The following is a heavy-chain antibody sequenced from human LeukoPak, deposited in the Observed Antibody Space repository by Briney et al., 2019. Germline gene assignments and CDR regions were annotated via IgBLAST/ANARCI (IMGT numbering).Heavy chain of an antibody. D-gene: IGHD3-16*01. CDR3: ATTSGADDY. J-gene: IGHJ4*02. V-gene: IGHV3-21*01. CDR2: ISSSSEYI. Sequence: GGSLRLSCAASGFTFSTYSMNWVRQAPGKGLEWISFISSSSEYIYYANSVKGRFTISRDNAKNSLYLQMSSLRAVDAAVYYCATTSGADDYWGQGTLVTVSS. CDR1: GFTFSTYS.